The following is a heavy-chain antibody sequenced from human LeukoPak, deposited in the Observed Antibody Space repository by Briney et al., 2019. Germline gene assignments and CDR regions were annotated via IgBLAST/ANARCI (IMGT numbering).Heavy chain of an antibody. CDR1: GFTFSSYA. Sequence: GGSLRLSCAASGFTFSSYAMNWGRQAPGKGLQWVAFLRYDGSNKYYADSVRGRFTTSRDNSKNTLYLQMNSLRVEDTAVYYCAKDLGNSGWPFHDAFDIWGQGTMVTASS. D-gene: IGHD6-19*01. J-gene: IGHJ3*02. V-gene: IGHV3-30*02. CDR3: AKDLGNSGWPFHDAFDI. CDR2: LRYDGSNK.